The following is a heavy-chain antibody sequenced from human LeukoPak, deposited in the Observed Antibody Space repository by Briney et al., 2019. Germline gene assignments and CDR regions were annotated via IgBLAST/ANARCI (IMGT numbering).Heavy chain of an antibody. CDR1: GYTLTELP. D-gene: IGHD2-21*01. V-gene: IGHV1-24*01. J-gene: IGHJ4*02. CDR3: ATYSSNDYYFDY. Sequence: ASVKVSCKVSGYTLTELPMHWVRQAPGKGLEWMGGFDPEDGETIYAQKFQGRVTMTEDTSTDTAYMELSSLRSEDTAVYYCATYSSNDYYFDYWGQGTLVTVSS. CDR2: FDPEDGET.